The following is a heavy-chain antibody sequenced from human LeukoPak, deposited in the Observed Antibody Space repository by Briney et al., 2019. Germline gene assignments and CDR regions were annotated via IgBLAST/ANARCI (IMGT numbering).Heavy chain of an antibody. J-gene: IGHJ6*03. CDR3: ARTSTTPNWNYGDLSYYYYYMDV. Sequence: PGGSLRLSCAASGFTFSSYWISWVRQAPGKGLEWVANIKQDGSEKYYVDSVKGRFTISRDNAKNSLYLQMNSLRAEDTAVYYCARTSTTPNWNYGDLSYYYYYMDVWGKGTTVTVSS. D-gene: IGHD1-7*01. V-gene: IGHV3-7*01. CDR1: GFTFSSYW. CDR2: IKQDGSEK.